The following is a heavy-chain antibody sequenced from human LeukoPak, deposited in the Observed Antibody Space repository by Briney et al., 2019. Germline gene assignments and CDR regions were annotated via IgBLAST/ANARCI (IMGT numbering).Heavy chain of an antibody. CDR2: ISGSGGST. V-gene: IGHV3-23*01. D-gene: IGHD5-24*01. J-gene: IGHJ4*02. Sequence: PGGSLRLSCAASGFTFSSYGMSWVRQAPGKGLEWVSAISGSGGSTYYADSVKGRFTISRDNSKNTPNLQMNSLRAEDTAVYYCAREDGYSDSSEFDYWGQGTLVLVSS. CDR3: AREDGYSDSSEFDY. CDR1: GFTFSSYG.